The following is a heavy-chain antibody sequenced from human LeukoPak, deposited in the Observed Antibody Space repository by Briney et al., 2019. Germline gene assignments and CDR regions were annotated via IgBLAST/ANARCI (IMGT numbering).Heavy chain of an antibody. CDR2: IYYSGST. D-gene: IGHD3-3*01. V-gene: IGHV4-59*01. CDR1: GGSISSYY. J-gene: IGHJ4*02. CDR3: ARDQSSHYTRAFDC. Sequence: PSETLSLTCTVSGGSISSYYWSWIRQPPGKGLEWIGYIYYSGSTNYNPSLKSRVTISLDTSKTQFSLKLSSVTAAGTAVYYCARDQSSHYTRAFDCWGQGTLVTASS.